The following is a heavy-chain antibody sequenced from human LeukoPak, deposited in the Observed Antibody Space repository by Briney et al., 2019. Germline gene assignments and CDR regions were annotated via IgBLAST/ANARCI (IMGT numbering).Heavy chain of an antibody. CDR1: GDSISSYY. Sequence: PSETLSLTCSVSGDSISSYYWSWIRQPAGKGLEWIGRIYTTGSTSYNPSLKSRVTMTVDTSKNHFSLRLSSVTAADTAVYYCARTDYDVLSWGQGTLVTVSS. J-gene: IGHJ5*02. V-gene: IGHV4-4*07. CDR3: ARTDYDVLS. CDR2: IYTTGST. D-gene: IGHD3-9*01.